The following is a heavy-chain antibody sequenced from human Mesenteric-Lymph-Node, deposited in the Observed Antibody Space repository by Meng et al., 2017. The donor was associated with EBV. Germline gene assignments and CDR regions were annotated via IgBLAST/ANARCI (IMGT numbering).Heavy chain of an antibody. Sequence: QRQLQESGPGLVTPSETLSLTCALSGDSINNHRWWGWVRQPPGRGLEWIGEIFQTGSTNYSPSLRSRVTISLDKSMNQFSLKLSSVTAADTAVYYCARDVVPLDPESRADWGPGTLVTVSS. CDR1: GDSINNHRW. CDR2: IFQTGST. D-gene: IGHD1-1*01. CDR3: ARDVVPLDPESRAD. V-gene: IGHV4-4*02. J-gene: IGHJ4*02.